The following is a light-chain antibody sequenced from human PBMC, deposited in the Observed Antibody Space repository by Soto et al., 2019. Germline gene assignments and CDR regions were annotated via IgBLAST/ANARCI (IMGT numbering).Light chain of an antibody. J-gene: IGKJ5*01. CDR1: QSVLFGSNNKNY. Sequence: DIVMTHSPDSLAVSLGERATINCNAIQSVLFGSNNKNYLAWYQQKPGQPPKLLIYWASTRESGVPERLSGSGYGTDLTLTISSMKDEDVEVYWCQQYYGYTVTFGQGTRLEIK. V-gene: IGKV4-1*01. CDR3: QQYYGYTVT. CDR2: WAS.